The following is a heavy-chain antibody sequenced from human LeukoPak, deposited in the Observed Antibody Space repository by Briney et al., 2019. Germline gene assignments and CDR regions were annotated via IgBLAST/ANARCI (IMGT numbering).Heavy chain of an antibody. Sequence: SVKVSCKASGYTFTSYGISWVRQAPGQGLEWMGGIIPIFGTANYAQKFQGRVTITADESTSTAYMELSSLRSEDTAVYYCARALYWYDPFDYWGQGTLVTVSS. D-gene: IGHD1-1*01. V-gene: IGHV1-69*13. CDR3: ARALYWYDPFDY. CDR1: GYTFTSYG. J-gene: IGHJ4*02. CDR2: IIPIFGTA.